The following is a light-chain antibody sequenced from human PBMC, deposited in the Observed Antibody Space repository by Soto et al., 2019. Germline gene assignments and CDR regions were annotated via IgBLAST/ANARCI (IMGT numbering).Light chain of an antibody. V-gene: IGKV3-15*01. CDR1: HRVSSY. CDR2: GAS. Sequence: EILMTQSPATLSVSPGESATLSCRTSHRVSSYLAWYQQKPGQAPRLLIYGASTRAPGIPARFSGSGSGTVFTLTISSLQSEDFAVYFCQQYNNWPLTFGGGTKVEIK. CDR3: QQYNNWPLT. J-gene: IGKJ4*01.